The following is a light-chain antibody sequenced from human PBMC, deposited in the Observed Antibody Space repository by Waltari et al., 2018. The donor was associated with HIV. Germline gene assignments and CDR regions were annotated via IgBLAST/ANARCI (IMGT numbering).Light chain of an antibody. Sequence: HSALTQPASVSGSPGQSVTISCTGTGDALCLYNYFSWYQQHPGKAPQRIIYGVNKRPSGVSFRFSGSKSGNTASLTISGLQAEDEADYYCSSYTSSSTRVFGGGTKLTVL. J-gene: IGLJ2*01. V-gene: IGLV2-14*03. CDR2: GVN. CDR3: SSYTSSSTRV. CDR1: GDALCLYNY.